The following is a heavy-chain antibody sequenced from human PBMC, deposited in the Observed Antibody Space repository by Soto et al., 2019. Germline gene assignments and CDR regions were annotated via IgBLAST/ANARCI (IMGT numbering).Heavy chain of an antibody. CDR3: AKDQWFYYNVWGSLRYPYYFDL. D-gene: IGHD3-16*01. J-gene: IGHJ4*02. Sequence: LRLSCGGSGFTFSSYAMSWVGQAAGKGLEWVSGPTGSGESAYYTDSGKGQFYISRDNSKKTLYLQMESLRAEDTAVYFCAKDQWFYYNVWGSLRYPYYFDLWGQGTLVTVSS. CDR2: PTGSGESA. CDR1: GFTFSSYA. V-gene: IGHV3-23*01.